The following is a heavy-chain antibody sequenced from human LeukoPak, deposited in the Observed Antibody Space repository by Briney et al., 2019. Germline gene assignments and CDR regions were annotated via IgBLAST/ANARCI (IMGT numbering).Heavy chain of an antibody. J-gene: IGHJ4*02. D-gene: IGHD3-16*01. CDR2: ISGSGGST. CDR1: GFTVSSNY. CDR3: AKTEPVPEFGY. V-gene: IGHV3-23*01. Sequence: GGSLRLSCAASGFTVSSNYMSWVRQAPGKGLEWVSAISGSGGSTYYADSVKGRFTISRDNSKNTLYLQMNSLRAEDTAVYYCAKTEPVPEFGYWGQGTLVTVSS.